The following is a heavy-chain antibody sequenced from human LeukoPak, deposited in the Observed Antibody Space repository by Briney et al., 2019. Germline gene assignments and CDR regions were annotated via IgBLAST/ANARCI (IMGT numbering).Heavy chain of an antibody. CDR1: GYTFTGYD. D-gene: IGHD3-22*01. V-gene: IGHV1-8*01. CDR2: MNPNSGNT. J-gene: IGHJ4*02. CDR3: ARDYYDSSGYYKGAIDY. Sequence: ASVKVSCKASGYTFTGYDINWVRQATGQGLEWMGWMNPNSGNTGYAQKFQGRVTMTRNTSISTAYMELSSLRSEDTAVYYCARDYYDSSGYYKGAIDYWGQGTLVTVSS.